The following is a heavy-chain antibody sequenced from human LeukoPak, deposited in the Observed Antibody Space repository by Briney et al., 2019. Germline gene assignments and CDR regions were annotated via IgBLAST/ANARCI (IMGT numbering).Heavy chain of an antibody. CDR3: ARARGVAFGSPRRNDAFDI. J-gene: IGHJ3*02. V-gene: IGHV1-69*13. D-gene: IGHD1-26*01. CDR1: GGTFSRYA. CDR2: IIPIFGTA. Sequence: ASVKVSCKASGGTFSRYAISWVRQSPGQGLEWMGGIIPIFGTANYAQKFQGRVTITADESTSTAYTELSSLRSEDTAVYYCARARGVAFGSPRRNDAFDIWGQGTMVTVSS.